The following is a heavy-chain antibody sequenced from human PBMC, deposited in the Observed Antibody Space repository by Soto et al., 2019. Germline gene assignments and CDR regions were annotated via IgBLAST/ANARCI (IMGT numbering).Heavy chain of an antibody. D-gene: IGHD3-3*01. CDR3: VKEIIIFGVVIFGY. CDR1: GFTFSTYA. CDR2: ISGSGGDT. V-gene: IGHV3-23*01. J-gene: IGHJ4*02. Sequence: GGSLRLSCAASGFTFSTYAMSWVRQAPGKGLEWVSAISGSGGDTYYADSVKGRSTISRDNSKNTLYLQINSLRADDTAVFYCVKEIIIFGVVIFGYWGQGTLVTVSS.